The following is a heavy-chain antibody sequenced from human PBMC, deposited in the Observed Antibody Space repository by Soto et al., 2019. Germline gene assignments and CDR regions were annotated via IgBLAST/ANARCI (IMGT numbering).Heavy chain of an antibody. D-gene: IGHD5-12*01. CDR3: ATPGGFGMDV. J-gene: IGHJ6*02. CDR2: IFPGDAET. V-gene: IGHV5-51*01. CDR1: GYNFATHW. Sequence: GESLKISCQGSGYNFATHWIGWVRHKAGKGLEWMGIIFPGDAETRYSPSFQGHITISADKSISTAYLRWSSLKASDTGMYYCATPGGFGMDVWGQGTTVTVS.